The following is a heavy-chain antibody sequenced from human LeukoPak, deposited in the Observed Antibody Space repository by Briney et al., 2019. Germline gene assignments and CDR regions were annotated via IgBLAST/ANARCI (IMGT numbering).Heavy chain of an antibody. CDR3: ARSNYQRQH. J-gene: IGHJ4*02. CDR1: GFTFSSYT. D-gene: IGHD5-24*01. Sequence: SGGSLRLSCAASGFTFSSYTMNWVRQAPGKGLEWVSSIISSGSYIYYADSVKGRFTISRDNAKNLLYLQMNSLRAEDTAVYYCARSNYQRQHWGQGTLVTVSS. CDR2: IISSGSYI. V-gene: IGHV3-21*01.